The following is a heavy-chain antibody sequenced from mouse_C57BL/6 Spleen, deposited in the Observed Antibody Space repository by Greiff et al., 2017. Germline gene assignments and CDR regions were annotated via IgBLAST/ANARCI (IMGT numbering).Heavy chain of an antibody. Sequence: QVQLQQPGAELVLPGASVKLSCKASGYTFTSYWMHWVKQRPGQGLEWIGEIDPSDSYTNYNQEFKGKSTLTVDKSSSTAYMQISSLTSEDSAIYYCARPLYDYDGFAYWGQGTLVTVSA. J-gene: IGHJ3*01. CDR3: ARPLYDYDGFAY. D-gene: IGHD2-4*01. CDR2: IDPSDSYT. V-gene: IGHV1-69*01. CDR1: GYTFTSYW.